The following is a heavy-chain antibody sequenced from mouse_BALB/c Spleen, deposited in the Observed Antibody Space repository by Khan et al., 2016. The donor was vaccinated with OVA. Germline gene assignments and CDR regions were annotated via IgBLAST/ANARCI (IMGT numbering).Heavy chain of an antibody. D-gene: IGHD2-12*01. J-gene: IGHJ4*01. CDR1: GFSLSDYG. CDR2: IWGGGST. Sequence: QVQLKESGPGLVAPSQYLSITCTVSGFSLSDYGVSWIRQPPGKGLEWLGVIWGGGSTYYYSPLKSRLSISKDNSKSRVLLKMRILQSDDTAMFYCAKGVWWDYYSLAYWGQGTSVTVSS. V-gene: IGHV2-6-5*01. CDR3: AKGVWWDYYSLAY.